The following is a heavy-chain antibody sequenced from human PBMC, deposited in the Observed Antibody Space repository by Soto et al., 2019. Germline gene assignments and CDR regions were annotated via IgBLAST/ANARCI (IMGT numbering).Heavy chain of an antibody. CDR2: IIPIFGTA. Sequence: QVQLVQSGAEVKKPGSSVKVSCKASGGTFSSYAISWVRQAPGQGLEWMGGIIPIFGTANYAQKFQGRVTITADESTSTAYMELGSLRSEDTAVYYCARELRGVLSGGMVNWFDPWGQGTLVTVSS. CDR1: GGTFSSYA. D-gene: IGHD2-8*01. J-gene: IGHJ5*02. V-gene: IGHV1-69*01. CDR3: ARELRGVLSGGMVNWFDP.